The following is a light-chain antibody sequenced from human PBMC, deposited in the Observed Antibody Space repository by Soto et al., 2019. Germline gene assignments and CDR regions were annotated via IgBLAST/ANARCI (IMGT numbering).Light chain of an antibody. CDR2: AAS. J-gene: IGKJ3*01. CDR3: QQYSSVTV. CDR1: QDIRNF. Sequence: DIQMTQSPTSLSASVGDRVTITCRASQDIRNFVAWYQQKPGKAPKLLIYAASTLQSGVPSRFSGSGSGTDFTHTINSLQPEDAATYSCQQYSSVTVFGPGTKVEIK. V-gene: IGKV1-27*01.